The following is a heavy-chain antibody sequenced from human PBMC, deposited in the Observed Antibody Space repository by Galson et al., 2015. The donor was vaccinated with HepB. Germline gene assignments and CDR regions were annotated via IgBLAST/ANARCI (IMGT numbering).Heavy chain of an antibody. Sequence: SVKVSCKASGGTFSSYAISWVRQAPGQGLEWMGGIIPIFGTANYAQKFQGRVTITADESTSTAYMELSSLRSEDTAVYYCARGGYCSSTSCGSYYYYGMDVWGQGTTVTVSS. CDR1: GGTFSSYA. CDR2: IIPIFGTA. CDR3: ARGGYCSSTSCGSYYYYGMDV. D-gene: IGHD2-2*01. V-gene: IGHV1-69*13. J-gene: IGHJ6*02.